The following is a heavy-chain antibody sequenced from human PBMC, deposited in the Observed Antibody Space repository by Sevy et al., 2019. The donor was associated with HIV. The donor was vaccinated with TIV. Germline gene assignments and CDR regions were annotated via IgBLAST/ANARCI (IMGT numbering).Heavy chain of an antibody. J-gene: IGHJ5*02. CDR2: FDPQDGET. CDR3: ATVGLRYYSGASSYQGDWFDP. Sequence: ASVKVSCKVSGYTLTKLSIHWARQAPGKGLEWMGDFDPQDGETIYAERFQGRLTMTVDTSTDTAYMELSSLTSEDTAVYYCATVGLRYYSGASSYQGDWFDPWGQGTLVTVSS. V-gene: IGHV1-24*01. CDR1: GYTLTKLS. D-gene: IGHD2-15*01.